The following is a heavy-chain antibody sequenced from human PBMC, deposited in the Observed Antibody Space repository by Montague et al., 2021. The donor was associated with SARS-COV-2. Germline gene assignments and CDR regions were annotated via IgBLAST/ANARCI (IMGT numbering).Heavy chain of an antibody. CDR2: VYYSGYT. V-gene: IGHV4-39*01. D-gene: IGHD4-17*01. CDR1: GDSVSSSDHY. J-gene: IGHJ4*02. Sequence: SKTLSLTCTVSGDSVSSSDHYWGWIRQPPGKGLEWLGIVYYSGYTYYNPSVKGRVTISIDASKNQFSLKLNSLTATDTAIYHCARRRLREDYFDFWGQGTLLTVSS. CDR3: ARRRLREDYFDF.